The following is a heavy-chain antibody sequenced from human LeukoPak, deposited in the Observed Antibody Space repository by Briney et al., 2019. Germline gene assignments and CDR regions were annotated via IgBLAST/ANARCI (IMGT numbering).Heavy chain of an antibody. D-gene: IGHD6-13*01. CDR1: GGTFSSYA. J-gene: IGHJ4*02. CDR2: IIPIFGTA. CDR3: ARSGIAAAGPIDY. Sequence: SVKVSCKASGGTFSSYAISWVRQAPGQGLEWMGGIIPIFGTANYAQKFQGRVTITADESTSTAYMELSSLRSEDTAVYYCARSGIAAAGPIDYWGQGTLVTVSS. V-gene: IGHV1-69*01.